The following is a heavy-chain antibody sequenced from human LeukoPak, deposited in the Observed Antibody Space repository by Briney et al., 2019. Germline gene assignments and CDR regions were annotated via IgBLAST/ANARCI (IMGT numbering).Heavy chain of an antibody. CDR3: ASTVEQWLHFDY. D-gene: IGHD6-19*01. J-gene: IGHJ4*02. V-gene: IGHV3-20*04. CDR1: GFTFDDYG. CDR2: INWNGGST. Sequence: GGSLRLSCAASGFTFDDYGMSWVRQAPGKGLEWVSGINWNGGSTGYADSVKGRFTISRDNAKNSLYLQMNSLRAEDTAVYYCASTVEQWLHFDYWGQGTLVTVSS.